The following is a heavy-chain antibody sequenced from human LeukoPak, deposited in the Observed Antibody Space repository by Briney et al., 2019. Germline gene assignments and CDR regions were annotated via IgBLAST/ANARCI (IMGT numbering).Heavy chain of an antibody. CDR1: GGSIGSYY. J-gene: IGHJ4*02. CDR2: MYYSGAT. CDR3: ARNIVGPRQVDY. D-gene: IGHD1-26*01. Sequence: SETLSLTCTVSGGSIGSYYWSWIRQPPGKELEWIGYMYYSGATNYNPSLKSRVTMSIDTSKNQISLKLSSVTAADTAIYYCARNIVGPRQVDYWGQGTLVTVSS. V-gene: IGHV4-59*01.